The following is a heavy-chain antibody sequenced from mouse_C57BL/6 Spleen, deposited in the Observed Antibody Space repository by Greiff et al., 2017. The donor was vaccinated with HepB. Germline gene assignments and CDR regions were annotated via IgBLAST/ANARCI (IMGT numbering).Heavy chain of an antibody. CDR3: ALITTVVASYYFDY. J-gene: IGHJ2*01. D-gene: IGHD1-1*01. CDR1: GYTFTIYW. Sequence: QVQLQQPGAELVRPGSSVKLSCKASGYTFTIYWMHWVKQRPIQGLEWIGNIDPSDSETHYNQKFKDKATLTVDKSSSTAYMQLSSLTSEDSAVYYCALITTVVASYYFDYWGQGTTLTVSS. V-gene: IGHV1-52*01. CDR2: IDPSDSET.